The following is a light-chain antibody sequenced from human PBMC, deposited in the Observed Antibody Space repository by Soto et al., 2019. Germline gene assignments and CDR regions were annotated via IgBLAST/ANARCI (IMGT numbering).Light chain of an antibody. J-gene: IGKJ4*02. V-gene: IGKV3-15*01. CDR3: QQYKCSPPT. CDR2: GAG. Sequence: VLTQTPVSLSVSPAERATLHCTASQRVGSNLAWYQQTPGRAPRLLIYGAGTRATGIPDTFSGSGSETAFTLTISSLQAEDFAVYYCQQYKCSPPTFGGGTKVDIK. CDR1: QRVGSN.